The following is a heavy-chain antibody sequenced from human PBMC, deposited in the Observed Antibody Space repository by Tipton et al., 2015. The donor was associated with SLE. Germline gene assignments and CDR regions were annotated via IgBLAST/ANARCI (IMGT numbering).Heavy chain of an antibody. CDR3: ARQSVHGASYFYYMDV. J-gene: IGHJ6*03. Sequence: GLVKPSETLSLTCAVSGFYVSDGFYWGWIRQPPGKGLEWIASIYHSGLTYSNPSLKSRIAVSVDTSKNQFSLRLSSVTAADTALYYCARQSVHGASYFYYMDVWGTAPTVTVSS. V-gene: IGHV4-38-2*01. CDR2: IYHSGLT. D-gene: IGHD4/OR15-4a*01. CDR1: GFYVSDGFY.